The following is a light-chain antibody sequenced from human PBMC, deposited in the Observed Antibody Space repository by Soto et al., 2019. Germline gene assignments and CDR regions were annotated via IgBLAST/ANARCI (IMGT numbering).Light chain of an antibody. CDR3: QQYENLPT. V-gene: IGKV1-33*01. J-gene: IGKJ5*01. CDR1: QNINNY. CDR2: DAS. Sequence: DIQMTQCPCSLSASVGGRFGITCQPSQNINNYLNWYQQKPGRAPKLLIYDASNLEAGVPSRFRGSGSGTDFTFTISRLQPEDIATYYCQQYENLPTFGQGTRLENK.